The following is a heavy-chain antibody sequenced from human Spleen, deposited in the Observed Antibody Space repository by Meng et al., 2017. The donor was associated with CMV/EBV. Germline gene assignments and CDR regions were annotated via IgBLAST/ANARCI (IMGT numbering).Heavy chain of an antibody. CDR2: IKEDGSEN. D-gene: IGHD6-6*01. CDR1: GFTFSNHW. V-gene: IGHV3-7*01. Sequence: GESLKISCRASGFTFSNHWMTWVRQAPGKGLEWVANIKEDGSENYYADSVRARFTISRDNAKNSVYLQMISLRVEDMAVYYCARVPFSFIAARLPYYYFYGLDVWGQGTTVTVSS. J-gene: IGHJ6*02. CDR3: ARVPFSFIAARLPYYYFYGLDV.